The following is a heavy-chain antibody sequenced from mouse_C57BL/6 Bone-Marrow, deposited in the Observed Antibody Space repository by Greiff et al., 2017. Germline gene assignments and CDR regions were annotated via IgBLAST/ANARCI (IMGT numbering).Heavy chain of an antibody. Sequence: EVQLMESGPGLVKPSQSLSLTCSVTGYSITSGYYWNWIRQFPGNKLEWMGYISYDGSNNYNPSLKNRISITRDTSKNQFFLKLNSVTTEDTATYYCARRVYHFDYWGQGTTLTVSS. CDR3: ARRVYHFDY. V-gene: IGHV3-6*01. CDR1: GYSITSGYY. J-gene: IGHJ2*01. CDR2: ISYDGSN. D-gene: IGHD5-1-1*01.